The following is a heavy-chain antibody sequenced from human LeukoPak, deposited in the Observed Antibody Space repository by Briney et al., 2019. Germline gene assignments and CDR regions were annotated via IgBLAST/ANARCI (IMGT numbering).Heavy chain of an antibody. CDR3: ATKQWLVRGWFDP. J-gene: IGHJ5*02. V-gene: IGHV3-7*03. Sequence: GGSLRLSCAASGFTFRSYWMSWVRQAPGKGLEWVANIKQDGSEKYYVDSVKGRFTISRDNAKNSLYLQMNSLTAEDTALYYCATKQWLVRGWFDPWGQGTLVTVSS. CDR1: GFTFRSYW. CDR2: IKQDGSEK. D-gene: IGHD6-19*01.